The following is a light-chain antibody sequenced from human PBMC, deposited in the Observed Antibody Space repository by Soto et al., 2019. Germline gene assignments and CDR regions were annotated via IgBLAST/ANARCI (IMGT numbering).Light chain of an antibody. CDR1: SIDVGGYNY. CDR3: SSFSSVTREI. V-gene: IGLV2-14*01. Sequence: QSVLTQPASVSGSPGQSITISCTGTSIDVGGYNYVSWYQQHPGKAPKLIIFEVSNRPPGVSHRFSGSKSGNTASLTISGLQTEDEADYYCSSFSSVTREIFGGGTKLTVL. CDR2: EVS. J-gene: IGLJ2*01.